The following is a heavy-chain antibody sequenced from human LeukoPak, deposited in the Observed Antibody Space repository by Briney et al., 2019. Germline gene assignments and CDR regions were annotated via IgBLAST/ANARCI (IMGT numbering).Heavy chain of an antibody. CDR2: INAGNGNT. CDR1: GYTFTSYA. CDR3: AGSSSYEYFQH. Sequence: ASVKVSCKASGYTFTSYAMHWVRQAPGQRLEWMGWINAGNGNTKYSQKFQGRVTITRDTSASTAHMELSSLRSEDTAVYYCAGSSSYEYFQHWGQGTLVTVSS. D-gene: IGHD6-13*01. J-gene: IGHJ1*01. V-gene: IGHV1-3*01.